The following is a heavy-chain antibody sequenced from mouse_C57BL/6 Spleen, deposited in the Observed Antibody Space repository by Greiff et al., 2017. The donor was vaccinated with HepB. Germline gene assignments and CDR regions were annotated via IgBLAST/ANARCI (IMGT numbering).Heavy chain of an antibody. D-gene: IGHD1-1*01. J-gene: IGHJ2*01. CDR2: ISSGGSYT. CDR3: ARQRTVVATNYFDY. V-gene: IGHV5-6*01. Sequence: EVQLQESGGDLVKPGGSLKLSCAASGFTFSSYGMSWVRQTPDKRLEWVATISSGGSYTYYPDSVKGRFTISRDHAKNTLYLQMSSLKSEDTAMYYCARQRTVVATNYFDYWGQGTTLTVSS. CDR1: GFTFSSYG.